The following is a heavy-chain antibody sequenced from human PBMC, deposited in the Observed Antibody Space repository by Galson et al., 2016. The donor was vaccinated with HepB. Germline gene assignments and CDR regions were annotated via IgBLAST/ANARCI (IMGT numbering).Heavy chain of an antibody. D-gene: IGHD3-3*01. V-gene: IGHV3-30-3*01. CDR1: GFTFSRYT. Sequence: SLRLSCAASGFTFSRYTMHWVRQAPGKGLEWVAVISYDGGEQSYADSVKGRFTISRDNSKNTLYLQMNSLRAEDTAVYYCASQRRLDFWSGYLDYWSQGTLLTVSS. CDR3: ASQRRLDFWSGYLDY. CDR2: ISYDGGEQ. J-gene: IGHJ4*02.